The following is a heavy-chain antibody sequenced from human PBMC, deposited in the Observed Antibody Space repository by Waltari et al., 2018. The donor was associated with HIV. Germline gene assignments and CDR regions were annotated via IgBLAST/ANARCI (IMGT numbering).Heavy chain of an antibody. Sequence: QVSLVQSGAEVKKPGASVKVSCKASGYTFTRSDIHWVRQATGQGLEWMGWINLNSGNRGYEQKFQGRVTLTKDSTITTAFMELSDLRSDDTAIYYCVRVAGSIDYWGQGTLVTVSS. CDR2: INLNSGNR. CDR3: VRVAGSIDY. CDR1: GYTFTRSD. J-gene: IGHJ4*02. V-gene: IGHV1-8*01.